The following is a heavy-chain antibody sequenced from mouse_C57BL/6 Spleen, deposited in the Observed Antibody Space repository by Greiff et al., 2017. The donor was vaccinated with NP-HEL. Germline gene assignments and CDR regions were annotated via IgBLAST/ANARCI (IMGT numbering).Heavy chain of an antibody. CDR2: ISYDGSN. J-gene: IGHJ2*01. CDR3: AITTVVMDYFDY. D-gene: IGHD1-1*01. V-gene: IGHV3-6*01. CDR1: GYSITSGYY. Sequence: EVKLMESGPGLVKPSQSLSLTCSVTGYSITSGYYWNWIRQFPGNKLEWMGYISYDGSNNYNPSLKNRISITRDTSKNQFFLKLNSVTTEDTATYYCAITTVVMDYFDYWGQGTTLTVSS.